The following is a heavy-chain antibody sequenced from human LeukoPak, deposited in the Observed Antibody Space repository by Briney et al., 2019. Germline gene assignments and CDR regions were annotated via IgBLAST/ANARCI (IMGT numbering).Heavy chain of an antibody. J-gene: IGHJ4*02. V-gene: IGHV3-48*03. CDR1: GFTFSTYD. CDR2: IILTGTTV. Sequence: GGSLRLSCAASGFTFSTYDMNWVRQAPGKGVEWVSHIILTGTTVYYADAVKGRFTISRDNAKNSLYLQMNSLRAEDTAVYYCARDSGYCSGGSCYSYFDYWGQGTLVTVSS. D-gene: IGHD2-15*01. CDR3: ARDSGYCSGGSCYSYFDY.